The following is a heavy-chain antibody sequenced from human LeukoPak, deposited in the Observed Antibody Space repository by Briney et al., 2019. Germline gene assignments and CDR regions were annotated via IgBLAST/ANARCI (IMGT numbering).Heavy chain of an antibody. CDR3: ARARPETRDGYHY. Sequence: GGSLRLSCAASGFTFSSYAMHWVRQAPGKGLEWVAVISYDGSNKYYADSVKGRFTISRDNSKNTLYLQMNSLRAEDTAVYYCARARPETRDGYHYWGQGTLVTVSS. D-gene: IGHD5-24*01. CDR2: ISYDGSNK. J-gene: IGHJ4*02. V-gene: IGHV3-30-3*01. CDR1: GFTFSSYA.